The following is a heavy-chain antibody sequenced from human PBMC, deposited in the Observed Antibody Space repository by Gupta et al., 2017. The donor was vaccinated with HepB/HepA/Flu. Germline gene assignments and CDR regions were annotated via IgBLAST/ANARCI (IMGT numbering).Heavy chain of an antibody. CDR2: IYYSGTT. D-gene: IGHD6-13*01. Sequence: QVQLQESGPRLVKPSETLSLTCTVSGGSIRDTNYYWGGVRQSPGEGLAWIGSIYYSGTTYYNPSLKSRVSISVDTANSQFSLKVNSVTATDTAVYYCARLSSGTWFYPHFFDRWGQGTLVTVSS. CDR1: GGSIRDTNYY. CDR3: ARLSSGTWFYPHFFDR. V-gene: IGHV4-39*01. J-gene: IGHJ4*02.